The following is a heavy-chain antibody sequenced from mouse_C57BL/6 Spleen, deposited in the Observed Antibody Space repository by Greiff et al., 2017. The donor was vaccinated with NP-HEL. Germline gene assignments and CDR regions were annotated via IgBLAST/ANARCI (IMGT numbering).Heavy chain of an antibody. Sequence: VQLQQPGAELVKPGASVKLSCKASGYTFTSYWMQWVKQRPGQGLEWIGEIDPSDSYTNYNQKFKGKATLTVDTSSSTAYMQLSSLTSEDSAVYYCARGYDYDRVDYWGQGTTLTVSS. CDR3: ARGYDYDRVDY. CDR1: GYTFTSYW. J-gene: IGHJ2*01. CDR2: IDPSDSYT. D-gene: IGHD2-4*01. V-gene: IGHV1-50*01.